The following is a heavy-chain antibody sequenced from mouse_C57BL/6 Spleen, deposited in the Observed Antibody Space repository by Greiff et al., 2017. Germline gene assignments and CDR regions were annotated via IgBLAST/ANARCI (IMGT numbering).Heavy chain of an antibody. CDR3: ARTFITTVVADWYFDV. Sequence: EVQLQQSGPELVKPGASVKISCKASGYSFTGSYMHWVKQSHGNILDWIGYIYPYNGVSSYNQKFKGKATLTVDKSSSTAYMELRSLTSEDSAVYYCARTFITTVVADWYFDVWGTGTTVTVSS. D-gene: IGHD1-1*01. J-gene: IGHJ1*03. CDR1: GYSFTGSY. CDR2: IYPYNGVS. V-gene: IGHV1-31*01.